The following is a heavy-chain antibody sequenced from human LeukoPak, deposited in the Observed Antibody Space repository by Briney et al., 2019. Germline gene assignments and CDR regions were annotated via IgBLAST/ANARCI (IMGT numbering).Heavy chain of an antibody. CDR1: GGSISSYY. CDR3: AGSGNYHPFDF. V-gene: IGHV4-59*08. Sequence: SETLSLTCTGSGGSISSYYWSWIRQPPGKGLEWIGYIYYSGSTNYNPSLKSRVTISVDTSKNQFSLNLSSVTAADTAVYYCAGSGNYHPFDFWGQGILVTVSS. D-gene: IGHD1-26*01. CDR2: IYYSGST. J-gene: IGHJ4*02.